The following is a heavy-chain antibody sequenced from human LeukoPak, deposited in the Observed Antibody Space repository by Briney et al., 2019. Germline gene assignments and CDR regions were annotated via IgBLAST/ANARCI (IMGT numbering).Heavy chain of an antibody. CDR3: ARDKAGYFDY. CDR2: ISHDGSNK. J-gene: IGHJ4*02. D-gene: IGHD6-25*01. V-gene: IGHV3-30-3*01. Sequence: GGSLRLSCAASGFTFSSYAMHWVRQAPGKGLEWVAVISHDGSNKYYADSVKGRFTISRDNSKNTLYLQMNSLRAEDTAVYYCARDKAGYFDYWGQGTLVTVSS. CDR1: GFTFSSYA.